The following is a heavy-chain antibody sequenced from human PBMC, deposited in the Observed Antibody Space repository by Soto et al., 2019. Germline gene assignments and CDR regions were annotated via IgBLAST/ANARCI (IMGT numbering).Heavy chain of an antibody. J-gene: IGHJ4*02. CDR1: GGSISSYY. D-gene: IGHD6-19*01. Sequence: KPSETLSLTCTVSGGSISSYYWSWIRQPAGKGLEWIGRIYTSGSTNYNPSLKSRVTMSVDTSKNQFSLKLSSVTAADTAVYYCARGLPIAVAGPYYFDYWGQGTLVTVSS. CDR2: IYTSGST. V-gene: IGHV4-4*07. CDR3: ARGLPIAVAGPYYFDY.